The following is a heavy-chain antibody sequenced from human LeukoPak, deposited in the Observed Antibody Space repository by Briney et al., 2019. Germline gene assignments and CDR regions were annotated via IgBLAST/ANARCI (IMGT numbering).Heavy chain of an antibody. V-gene: IGHV4-39*07. J-gene: IGHJ4*02. CDR3: ARDVWNYFDY. CDR1: GGSISSSSYY. Sequence: PSETLSLTCTVSGGSISSSSYYWGWIRQPPGKGLEWIGSIYYSGSTYYNPSLKSRVTISVDTSKNQFSLKLSSVTAADTAVYYCARDVWNYFDYWGQGTLVTVSS. D-gene: IGHD1-1*01. CDR2: IYYSGST.